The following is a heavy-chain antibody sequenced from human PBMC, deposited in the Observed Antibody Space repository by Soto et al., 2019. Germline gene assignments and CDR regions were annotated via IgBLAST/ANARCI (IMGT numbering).Heavy chain of an antibody. J-gene: IGHJ5*02. D-gene: IGHD3-9*01. V-gene: IGHV1-69*06. Sequence: QVQLVQSGAEVKKPGSSVKVSCKASGGTFSSYAISWVRQAPGQGLEWMGGIIPIFGTANYAQKFQGRVTITADKSTSTAYMELSSLRSEDTAVYYCASSGDILTGYYTSWFDPWGQGTLVTVSS. CDR3: ASSGDILTGYYTSWFDP. CDR2: IIPIFGTA. CDR1: GGTFSSYA.